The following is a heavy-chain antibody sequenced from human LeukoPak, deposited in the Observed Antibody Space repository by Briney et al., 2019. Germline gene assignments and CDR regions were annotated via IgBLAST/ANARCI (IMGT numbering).Heavy chain of an antibody. Sequence: SETLSLTCAVYGVSFSGYYWSWIRQPPGKGLEWIGEINHSGSTNYNPPLKSRVTISVDTSKNQFSLKLSSVTAADTAVYYCANLTPFDYWGQGTLVTVSS. D-gene: IGHD4-23*01. CDR2: INHSGST. V-gene: IGHV4-34*01. J-gene: IGHJ4*02. CDR1: GVSFSGYY. CDR3: ANLTPFDY.